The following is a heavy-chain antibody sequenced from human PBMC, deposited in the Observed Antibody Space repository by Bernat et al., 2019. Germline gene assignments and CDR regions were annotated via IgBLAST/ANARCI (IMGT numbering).Heavy chain of an antibody. CDR3: ARDPPNDYYYYGMDV. V-gene: IGHV3-30-3*01. Sequence: QVQLVESGGGVVQPGRSLRLSCAASGFTFSGYSMHWVRQAPGKGLEWVAVISYDGSNKYYADSVKGRLTISRDNSKNTLYLQMNSLRAEDTAVYYCARDPPNDYYYYGMDVWGQGTTVTVSS. D-gene: IGHD5-12*01. CDR2: ISYDGSNK. J-gene: IGHJ6*02. CDR1: GFTFSGYS.